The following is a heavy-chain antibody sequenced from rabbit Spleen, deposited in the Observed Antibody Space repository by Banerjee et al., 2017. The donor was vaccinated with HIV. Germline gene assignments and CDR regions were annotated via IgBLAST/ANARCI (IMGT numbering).Heavy chain of an antibody. CDR3: ARDSAGREDFNL. CDR2: IDVVKSGST. CDR1: GLDFSSSYW. V-gene: IGHV1S45*01. Sequence: QERLVESGGGLVQPGASLTLTCKASGLDFSSSYWICWVRQAPGKGLEWIACIDVVKSGSTYYASWAKGRFTISRTSSTTVTLQMTSLTAADTATYFCARDSAGREDFNLWGPGTLVTFS. D-gene: IGHD4-2*01. J-gene: IGHJ4*01.